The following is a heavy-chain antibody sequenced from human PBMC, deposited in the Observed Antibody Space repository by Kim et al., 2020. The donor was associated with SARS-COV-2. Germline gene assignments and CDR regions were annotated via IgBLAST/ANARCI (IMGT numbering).Heavy chain of an antibody. D-gene: IGHD3-22*01. J-gene: IGHJ4*02. CDR3: ARDHYDSSGYHFDY. Sequence: GGSLRLSCAASGFTFSDYYMSWIRQAPGKGLEWVSYISSSSSYTNYADSVKGRFTISRDNAKNSLYLQMNSLRAEDTAVYYCARDHYDSSGYHFDYWGQGTLVTVSS. V-gene: IGHV3-11*06. CDR2: ISSSSSYT. CDR1: GFTFSDYY.